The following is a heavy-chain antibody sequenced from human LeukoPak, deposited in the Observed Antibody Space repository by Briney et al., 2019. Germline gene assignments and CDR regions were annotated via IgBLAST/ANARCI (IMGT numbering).Heavy chain of an antibody. V-gene: IGHV3-74*03. D-gene: IGHD3-22*01. CDR1: GFTLSNYW. CDR2: IRSDGTST. J-gene: IGHJ4*02. Sequence: GGPLRLSCAASGFTLSNYWMHWVRQAPGKGLVWVSRIRSDGTSTTYADSVKGRFTISRDNAKNTLYLQMNSLRDEDTAVYYCARTFYFDNSGFVNFDYWGLGTLVTVSS. CDR3: ARTFYFDNSGFVNFDY.